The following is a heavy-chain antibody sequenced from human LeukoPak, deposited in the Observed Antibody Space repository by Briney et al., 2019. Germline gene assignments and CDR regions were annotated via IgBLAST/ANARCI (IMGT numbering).Heavy chain of an antibody. CDR3: AKGVVGATRTLSYFDY. CDR1: GFTFSSYE. Sequence: GGSLRLSCAASGFTFSSYEMNWVRQAPGKGLEWVSYISSSGSTIYYADSVKGRFTISRDNTKNSLYLQMNSLRAEDTAVYYCAKGVVGATRTLSYFDYWGQGTLVTVSS. CDR2: ISSSGSTI. V-gene: IGHV3-48*03. J-gene: IGHJ4*02. D-gene: IGHD1-26*01.